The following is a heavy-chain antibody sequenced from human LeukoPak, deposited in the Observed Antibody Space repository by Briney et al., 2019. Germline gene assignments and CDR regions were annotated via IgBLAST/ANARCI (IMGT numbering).Heavy chain of an antibody. D-gene: IGHD1/OR15-1a*01. CDR3: AKHQRDVGGTWLAH. Sequence: GGSLRHSCAASGFTFCSYAMSWVRQAPGKGLEWVSAIGGSGGSTYYGDSVKGRFTISRDNSKNTLYLQMNSLRAEDTAVYYCAKHQRDVGGTWLAHWRQGTLVTVSS. CDR1: GFTFCSYA. J-gene: IGHJ4*01. V-gene: IGHV3-23*01. CDR2: IGGSGGST.